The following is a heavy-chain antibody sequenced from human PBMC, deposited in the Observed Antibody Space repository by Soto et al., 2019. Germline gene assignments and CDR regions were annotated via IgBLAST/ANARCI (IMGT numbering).Heavy chain of an antibody. Sequence: EVHLLESGGDLVQRGGSLRLSCAASGFIFSNYAMSWVRQSPGKGVEWVASISGSGATTYYPDSMKGRLTISRDNSKNTLYLQMNNLRAEDTAVYYCAKGGIPRRYNIPKVEFDSWGQGSLVTVSS. CDR1: GFIFSNYA. V-gene: IGHV3-23*01. D-gene: IGHD1-1*01. CDR3: AKGGIPRRYNIPKVEFDS. CDR2: ISGSGATT. J-gene: IGHJ4*02.